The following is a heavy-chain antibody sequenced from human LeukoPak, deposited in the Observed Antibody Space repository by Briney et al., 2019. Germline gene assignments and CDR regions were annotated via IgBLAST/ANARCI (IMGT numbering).Heavy chain of an antibody. CDR3: AKDYQLLVNTYYFDY. CDR1: GFTFSSYS. Sequence: GGSLRLSCAASGFTFSSYSMNWVRQAPGKGLEWVSSISSSSSYIYYADSVKGRFTISRDNAKNSLYLQMNSLRAEDTAVYYCAKDYQLLVNTYYFDYWGQGTLVTVSS. CDR2: ISSSSSYI. V-gene: IGHV3-21*01. J-gene: IGHJ4*02. D-gene: IGHD2-2*01.